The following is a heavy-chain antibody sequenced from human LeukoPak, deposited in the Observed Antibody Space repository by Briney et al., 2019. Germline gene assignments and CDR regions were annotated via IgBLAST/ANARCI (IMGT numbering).Heavy chain of an antibody. V-gene: IGHV4-39*01. Sequence: PSETLSLTCTVSGGSFSSDVSYWGWIRQSPEKGLQWIASTFYSGYTYYNPSLKSRVTISVDTSKNQFSLKLSSVTAADTAVYYCARHLYGSGSSSPLDYWGQGTLVTVSS. CDR1: GGSFSSDVSY. CDR3: ARHLYGSGSSSPLDY. J-gene: IGHJ4*02. D-gene: IGHD3-10*01. CDR2: TFYSGYT.